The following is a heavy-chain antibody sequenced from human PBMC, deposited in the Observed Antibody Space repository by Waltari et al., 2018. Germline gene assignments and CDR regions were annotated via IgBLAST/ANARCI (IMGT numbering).Heavy chain of an antibody. Sequence: QVQLVRSGAEVKKPGSSVKVSCKAPGGTFSSYASSWLRQPPEQAREWMRRTIPIFGTANYAQKFQGRVTITANKATSTAYMELSRLRSEDTAVYDCARTYYYDSSGDSYGANWFDPWGQGTLVTVSS. J-gene: IGHJ5*02. D-gene: IGHD3-22*01. CDR1: GGTFSSYA. CDR3: ARTYYYDSSGDSYGANWFDP. CDR2: TIPIFGTA. V-gene: IGHV1-69*08.